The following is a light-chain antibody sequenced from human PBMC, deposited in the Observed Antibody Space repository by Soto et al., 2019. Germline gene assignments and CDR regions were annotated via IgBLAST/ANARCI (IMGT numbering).Light chain of an antibody. V-gene: IGKV3-15*01. Sequence: EIVMTQSPATLSVSPGESATLSCRASESISRNLAWYQQKPGQAPRLLVYGASTRASGVAARFSGSGSGTEFTLTISSLQSEDFAIYHCQQYHNWPPAWTFGQGTKVEIK. CDR3: QQYHNWPPAWT. CDR2: GAS. J-gene: IGKJ1*01. CDR1: ESISRN.